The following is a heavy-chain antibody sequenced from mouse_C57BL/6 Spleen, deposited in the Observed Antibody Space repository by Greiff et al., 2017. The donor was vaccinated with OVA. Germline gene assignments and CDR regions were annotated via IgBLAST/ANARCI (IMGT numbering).Heavy chain of an antibody. V-gene: IGHV5-9*01. D-gene: IGHD2-3*01. CDR1: GFTFSSYT. CDR3: ARQGDGYYVWFAY. J-gene: IGHJ3*01. CDR2: ISGGGGNT. Sequence: DVMLVESGGGLVKPGGSLKLSCAASGFTFSSYTMSWVRQTPEKRLEWVATISGGGGNTYYPDSVKGRFTISRDNAKNTLYLQMSSLRSEDTALYYCARQGDGYYVWFAYWGQGTLVTVSA.